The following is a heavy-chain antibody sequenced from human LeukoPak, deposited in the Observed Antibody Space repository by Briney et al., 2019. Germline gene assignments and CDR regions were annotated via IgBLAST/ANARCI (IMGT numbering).Heavy chain of an antibody. CDR3: ARSDTAMAAH. CDR1: GGSISSGGHY. D-gene: IGHD5-18*01. Sequence: SETLSLTCTVSGGSISSGGHYCSWIRQHPGKGLEWIGHITDSGSTYYNPSLESRITISVDTSENQFSLKLSSVTAADTAVYYCARSDTAMAAHWGQGTLVTVSS. CDR2: ITDSGST. V-gene: IGHV4-31*03. J-gene: IGHJ4*02.